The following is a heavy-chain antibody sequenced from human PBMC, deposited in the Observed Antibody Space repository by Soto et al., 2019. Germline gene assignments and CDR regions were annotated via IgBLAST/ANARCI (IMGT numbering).Heavy chain of an antibody. D-gene: IGHD3-16*01. CDR3: ARMGDYLNFDY. CDR1: GFSLSTSGMR. Sequence: SGPTLVNPTQTLTLTCTFSGFSLSTSGMRVSWIRQPPGKALEWLARIDWDDDKFYSTSLKTRLTISKDTSKTQVVLTMTNMDPVDTATYYCARMGDYLNFDYWGQGTLVTVSS. J-gene: IGHJ4*02. CDR2: IDWDDDK. V-gene: IGHV2-70*04.